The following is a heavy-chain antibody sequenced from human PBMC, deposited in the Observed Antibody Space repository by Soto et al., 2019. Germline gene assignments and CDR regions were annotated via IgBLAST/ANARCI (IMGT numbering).Heavy chain of an antibody. CDR1: GFTFSSYS. CDR2: ISSSSSTI. Sequence: GGSLRLSCAASGFTFSSYSMNWVRQAPGKGLEWVSYISSSSSTIYYADSVKGRFTISRDNAKNSPYLQMNSLRAEDTAVYYCERIGGRCSSPTRPPGDAFDIWGQGTLVTVSS. D-gene: IGHD2-2*01. CDR3: ERIGGRCSSPTRPPGDAFDI. J-gene: IGHJ3*02. V-gene: IGHV3-48*01.